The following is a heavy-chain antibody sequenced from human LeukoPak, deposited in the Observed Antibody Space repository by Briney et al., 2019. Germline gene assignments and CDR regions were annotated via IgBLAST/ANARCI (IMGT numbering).Heavy chain of an antibody. V-gene: IGHV3-30*02. Sequence: GGSLRLSCAASRFTFSSYGMHWVRQAPGKGLEWVAFIRYDGRNKYYADSVKGRFTISRDNSQNTLYLQMNSLRNEDTAVYYCARGRIAARRPVLFDYWGQGTLVTVSA. CDR2: IRYDGRNK. CDR3: ARGRIAARRPVLFDY. J-gene: IGHJ4*02. D-gene: IGHD6-6*01. CDR1: RFTFSSYG.